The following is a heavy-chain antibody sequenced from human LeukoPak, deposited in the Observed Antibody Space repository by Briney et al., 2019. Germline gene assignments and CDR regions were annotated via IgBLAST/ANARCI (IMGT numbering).Heavy chain of an antibody. J-gene: IGHJ1*01. V-gene: IGHV1-46*01. D-gene: IGHD6-13*01. CDR2: TNTSGGST. CDR1: GYTFTSYY. Sequence: ASVKVSCKASGYTFTSYYMHWVRQAAGQGPEWMGVTNTSGGSTSYAQKFQGRVTMTRDTSTSTVYMELSSLRSEDTAVYYCARGTGIAAAVTSLFQYWGQGTLVTVSS. CDR3: ARGTGIAAAVTSLFQY.